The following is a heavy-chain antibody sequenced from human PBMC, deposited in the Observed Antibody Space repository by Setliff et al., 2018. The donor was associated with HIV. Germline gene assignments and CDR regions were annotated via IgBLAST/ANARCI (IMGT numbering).Heavy chain of an antibody. CDR3: TRGRGIIGALVY. Sequence: SVKVSCKASGYMFGPYGFSWVRQAPGQGLEWMGGIIPIFSTSNYAQRFQGRVTITADESTSTAYMELYNLRSEDTAMYYCTRGRGIIGALVYWGQGTLVTVSS. J-gene: IGHJ4*02. CDR1: GYMFGPYG. V-gene: IGHV1-69*13. CDR2: IIPIFSTS. D-gene: IGHD2-21*01.